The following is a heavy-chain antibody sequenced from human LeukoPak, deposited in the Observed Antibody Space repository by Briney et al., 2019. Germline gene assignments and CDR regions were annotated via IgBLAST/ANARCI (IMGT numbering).Heavy chain of an antibody. V-gene: IGHV5-51*01. CDR3: ARSFTDGYNSFGY. D-gene: IGHD5-24*01. CDR1: GYSFTSYW. Sequence: GESLKISCKGFGYSFTSYWIGWVRQLPGKGLGWMGIIYPGDSDIRYSPSFQGQVIISADKSISTAYLQWNSLKASDTAMYYCARSFTDGYNSFGYWGQGTLVTVSS. J-gene: IGHJ4*02. CDR2: IYPGDSDI.